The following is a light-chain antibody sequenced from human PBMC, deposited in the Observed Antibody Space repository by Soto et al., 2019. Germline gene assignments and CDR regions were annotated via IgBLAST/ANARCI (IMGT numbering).Light chain of an antibody. Sequence: QSVLTQPASVSGSPGQSITISCTGTSSDVGGYDYVSWYQQHPDKAPELMIYDVNNRPSGVSNRFSGSKSGNTASLTISGLQAEDEADYYCSSYTSSRYVFGPGTKVT. CDR3: SSYTSSRYV. CDR2: DVN. CDR1: SSDVGGYDY. V-gene: IGLV2-14*01. J-gene: IGLJ1*01.